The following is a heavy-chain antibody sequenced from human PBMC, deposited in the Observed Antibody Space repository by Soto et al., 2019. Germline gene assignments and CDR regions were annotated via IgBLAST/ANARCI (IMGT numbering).Heavy chain of an antibody. D-gene: IGHD1-1*01. CDR2: IYTSGST. CDR1: GGSISSYC. V-gene: IGHV4-4*07. Sequence: SETLSLTCTVSGGSISSYCWSWIRQPAGKGLEWIGRIYTSGSTNYNPSLKSRATMSVDTSKNQFSLKLSSVTAADTAVYYCARDLTTTGTDYWGQGTLVTVSS. J-gene: IGHJ4*02. CDR3: ARDLTTTGTDY.